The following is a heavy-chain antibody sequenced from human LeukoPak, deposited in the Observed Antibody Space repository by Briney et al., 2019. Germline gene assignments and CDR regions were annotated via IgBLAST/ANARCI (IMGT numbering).Heavy chain of an antibody. CDR2: ISVRAATI. D-gene: IGHD1-14*01. V-gene: IGHV3-48*03. J-gene: IGHJ6*02. Sequence: GGPVRLSCSASGFFFGQYEVNWVRQAPGRGVEWIAYISVRAATIDEGDSGGGRYTISRDDAKNSMYLHMNGLRVEDTAIYYCAKDFPHWYEVPHGMDVWGQGTTVTV. CDR1: GFFFGQYE. CDR3: AKDFPHWYEVPHGMDV.